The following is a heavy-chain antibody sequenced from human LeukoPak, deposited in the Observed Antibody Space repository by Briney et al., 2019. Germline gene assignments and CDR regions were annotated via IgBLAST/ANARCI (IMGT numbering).Heavy chain of an antibody. CDR3: ARGVGGHIVVVTAIPVVEWYFDL. CDR1: GYTFTGYY. J-gene: IGHJ2*01. Sequence: ASVKVSCKASGYTFTGYYMHWVRQAPGQGLEWMGWINPNSGGTNYAQKFQGRVTMTRDTSISTAYMELSRLRSDDTAVYYCARGVGGHIVVVTAIPVVEWYFDLWGRGTLVTVSS. D-gene: IGHD2-21*02. V-gene: IGHV1-2*02. CDR2: INPNSGGT.